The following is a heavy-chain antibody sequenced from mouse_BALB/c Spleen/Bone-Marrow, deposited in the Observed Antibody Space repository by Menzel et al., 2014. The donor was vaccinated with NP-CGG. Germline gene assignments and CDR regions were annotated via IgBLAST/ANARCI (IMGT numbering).Heavy chain of an antibody. D-gene: IGHD2-2*01. V-gene: IGHV14-3*02. CDR3: ASYVYGYYFDY. CDR1: GFNIKDTY. J-gene: IGHJ2*01. Sequence: EVKLMESGAELVKPGASVKLSCTASGFNIKDTYMHWVKQRPEQGLEWIGRIDPANGNTKYDPKFQGKASITADTSSNTAYLQLSSLTSEDTAVYYCASYVYGYYFDYRGQGTTLPVSS. CDR2: IDPANGNT.